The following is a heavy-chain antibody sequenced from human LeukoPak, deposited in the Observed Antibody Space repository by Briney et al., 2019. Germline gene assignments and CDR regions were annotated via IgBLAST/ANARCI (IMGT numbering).Heavy chain of an antibody. D-gene: IGHD2-2*01. V-gene: IGHV1-2*02. J-gene: IGHJ4*02. Sequence: ASVRVSCKAAGYTLTGYYMHWVRQAPGQGLEWMGWINPNSGGTSYAQKFQGRVTMTRDTSISTAYMELSRLRSDDTAVYYCARGRCSSRSCYLFDYWGQGTLVTVSS. CDR1: GYTLTGYY. CDR2: INPNSGGT. CDR3: ARGRCSSRSCYLFDY.